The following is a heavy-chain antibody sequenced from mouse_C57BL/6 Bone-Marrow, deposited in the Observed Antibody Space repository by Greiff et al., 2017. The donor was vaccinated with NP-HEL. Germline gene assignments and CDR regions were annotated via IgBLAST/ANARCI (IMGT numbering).Heavy chain of an antibody. CDR3: ASPVVARYFDV. Sequence: SGPELVKPGASVKISCKASGYSFTGYYMNWVKQSPEKSLEWIGEINPSTGGTTYNQKFKAKATLTVDKSSSTAYMQLKSLTSEDSAVYYCASPVVARYFDVWGTGTTVTVSS. V-gene: IGHV1-42*01. CDR2: INPSTGGT. D-gene: IGHD1-1*01. CDR1: GYSFTGYY. J-gene: IGHJ1*03.